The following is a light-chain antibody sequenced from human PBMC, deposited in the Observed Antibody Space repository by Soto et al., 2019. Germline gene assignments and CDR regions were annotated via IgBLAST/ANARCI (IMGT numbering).Light chain of an antibody. CDR3: QSIDGTGSLYV. V-gene: IGLV3-25*03. CDR1: ALPKKY. J-gene: IGLJ1*01. Sequence: SYALTQSPSVSVSPGQTARITCTGNALPKKYVYWYQLQPGQAPLLIVYKDNERPKGIPERFSGSSSGPTATLTISGVQAEDEAAYYCQSIDGTGSLYVFGGGTKLTVL. CDR2: KDN.